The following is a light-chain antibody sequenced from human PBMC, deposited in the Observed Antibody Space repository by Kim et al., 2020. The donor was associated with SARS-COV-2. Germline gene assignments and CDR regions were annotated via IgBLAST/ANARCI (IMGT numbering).Light chain of an antibody. CDR2: GGN. CDR1: RSNVGAGYD. Sequence: QGVTISCTGSRSNVGAGYDVNWYRQVPGSAPKLLIYGGNRRPSGVPDRFSASKSGTSASLAITGLQTEDEADFYCQSYDATLSAWVFGGGTQLTVL. CDR3: QSYDATLSAWV. V-gene: IGLV1-40*01. J-gene: IGLJ3*02.